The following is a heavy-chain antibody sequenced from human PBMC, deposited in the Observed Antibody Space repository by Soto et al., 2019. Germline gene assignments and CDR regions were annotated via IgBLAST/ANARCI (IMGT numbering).Heavy chain of an antibody. D-gene: IGHD3-3*01. Sequence: QLQLQESGPGLVKPSETLSLTCTVSGGSISSSSYYWGWIRQPPGKGLEWIGSIYYSGSTCYNPSLKRRVTISVDTSKNQFSLKLSSVTAVDTAVYYCARLLGKKTIFGVVNQFDYWGQGTLVTVSS. CDR2: IYYSGST. J-gene: IGHJ4*02. CDR1: GGSISSSSYY. V-gene: IGHV4-39*01. CDR3: ARLLGKKTIFGVVNQFDY.